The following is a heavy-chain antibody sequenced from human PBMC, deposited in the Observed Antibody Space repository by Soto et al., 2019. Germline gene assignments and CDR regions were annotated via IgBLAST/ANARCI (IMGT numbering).Heavy chain of an antibody. V-gene: IGHV3-33*01. CDR1: GFTFSSYG. CDR2: IWYDGSNK. Sequence: GGSLRLSCAASGFTFSSYGMHWVRQAPGKGLEWVAVIWYDGSNKYYADSVKGRFTISRDNSKNTLYLQMNSLRAEDTAVYYCARGYGDYPFPFDYWGQGTLVTVSS. J-gene: IGHJ4*02. CDR3: ARGYGDYPFPFDY. D-gene: IGHD4-17*01.